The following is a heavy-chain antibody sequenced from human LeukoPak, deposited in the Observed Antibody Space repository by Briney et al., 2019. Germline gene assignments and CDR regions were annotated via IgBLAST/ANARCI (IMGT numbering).Heavy chain of an antibody. J-gene: IGHJ4*02. Sequence: SETLSLTCTVSGGSISSGSYYWSWIRQPPGKGLEWIGEINHSGSTNYNPSLKSRVTISVDTSKNQFSLKLSSVTAADTAVYYCARRWVVVSFDYWGQGTLVTVSS. CDR3: ARRWVVVSFDY. CDR1: GGSISSGSYY. V-gene: IGHV4-39*07. CDR2: INHSGST. D-gene: IGHD3-22*01.